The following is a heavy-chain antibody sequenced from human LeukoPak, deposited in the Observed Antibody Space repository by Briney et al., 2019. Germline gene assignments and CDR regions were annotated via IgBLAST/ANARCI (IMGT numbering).Heavy chain of an antibody. CDR1: GGTFSSYA. Sequence: ASVKVSCKAFGGTFSSYAISWVRQAPGQGLEWMGGIIPIFGTANYAQKFQGRVTITADESTSTAYMELSSLRSEDTAVYYCARDRDIVVVPAADSYYGMDVWGQGTTVTVSS. CDR2: IIPIFGTA. CDR3: ARDRDIVVVPAADSYYGMDV. V-gene: IGHV1-69*13. J-gene: IGHJ6*02. D-gene: IGHD2-2*01.